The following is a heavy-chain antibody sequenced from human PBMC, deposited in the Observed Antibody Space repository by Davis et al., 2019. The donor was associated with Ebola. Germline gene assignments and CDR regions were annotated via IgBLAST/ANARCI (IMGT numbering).Heavy chain of an antibody. D-gene: IGHD5-12*01. Sequence: SETLSLTCAVYGGSFSGYYWSWIRQPPGKGLEWIGEINHSGSTNYNPSLKSRVTISVDTSKNQFSLKLSSVTAADPAVYYCAGAPRYSRFDPWGQGTLVTVSS. J-gene: IGHJ5*02. V-gene: IGHV4-34*01. CDR1: GGSFSGYY. CDR2: INHSGST. CDR3: AGAPRYSRFDP.